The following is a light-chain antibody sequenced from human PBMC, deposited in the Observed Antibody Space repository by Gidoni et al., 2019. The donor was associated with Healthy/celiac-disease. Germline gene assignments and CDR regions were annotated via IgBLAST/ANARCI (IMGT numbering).Light chain of an antibody. CDR2: GKN. V-gene: IGLV3-19*01. CDR1: SLRSYY. CDR3: NSRDSSGNHLV. Sequence: SSELTQAPAVSVALGQTVRITCQGDSLRSYYASWYQQKPRQPPVLVIYGKNNRPSGIPDRFSGSSSGNTASLTITGAQAEDEADYYCNSRDSSGNHLVFGGGTKLTVL. J-gene: IGLJ3*02.